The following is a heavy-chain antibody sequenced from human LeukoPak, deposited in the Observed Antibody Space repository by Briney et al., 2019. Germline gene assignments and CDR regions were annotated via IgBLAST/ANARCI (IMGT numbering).Heavy chain of an antibody. D-gene: IGHD3-22*01. CDR2: IYPGDSDT. Sequence: GESLKISCKGSGYSFTSYWIGWVRQMPGKGVEWMGIIYPGDSDTRYSPSFQGQVTISADKSISTAYLQWSSLKASDTAMYYCARGQYYYDSSGFHNWFDPWGQGTLVTVSS. CDR3: ARGQYYYDSSGFHNWFDP. J-gene: IGHJ5*02. V-gene: IGHV5-51*01. CDR1: GYSFTSYW.